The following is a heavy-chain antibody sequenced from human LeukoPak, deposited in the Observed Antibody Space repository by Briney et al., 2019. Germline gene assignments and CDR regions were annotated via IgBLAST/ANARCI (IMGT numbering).Heavy chain of an antibody. V-gene: IGHV4-59*01. Sequence: PSETLSLTCTVSGGSISSYYWSWIRQPPGKGLEWIGYIYYSGSTNHNPSLKSRVTISVDTSKNQFSLKLSSVTAADTAVYYCARGYSGSLSPDYWGQGTLVTVSS. D-gene: IGHD6-13*01. J-gene: IGHJ4*02. CDR1: GGSISSYY. CDR2: IYYSGST. CDR3: ARGYSGSLSPDY.